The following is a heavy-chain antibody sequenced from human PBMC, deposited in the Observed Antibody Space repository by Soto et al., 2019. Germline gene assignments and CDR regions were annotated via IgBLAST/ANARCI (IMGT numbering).Heavy chain of an antibody. J-gene: IGHJ5*02. D-gene: IGHD2-15*01. CDR2: INPENGNT. V-gene: IGHV1-3*01. Sequence: ASVKIACKASGYTLTSYTIHWLRQAPGQRLEWMGWINPENGNTKSSQKFQDRVIITRDTSASTAQRVLGSLRSEDTAVYDCSSGSAIGQLDPWGQGARVTVPS. CDR3: SSGSAIGQLDP. CDR1: GYTLTSYT.